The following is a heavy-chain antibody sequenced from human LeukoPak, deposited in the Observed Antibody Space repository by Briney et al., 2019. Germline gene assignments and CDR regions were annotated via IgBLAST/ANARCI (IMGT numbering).Heavy chain of an antibody. V-gene: IGHV4-61*01. CDR1: GGSVRTGSYY. CDR3: ARARHSGSHDY. Sequence: SETLSLTCTVSGGSVRTGSYYWSWIRQPPGKGLEWIGYIYYTGSTNFNPSLKSRVTISLDTSKNQFSLKLNSVSAADTAVYYCARARHSGSHDYWGQGTLVTVSS. J-gene: IGHJ4*02. CDR2: IYYTGST. D-gene: IGHD1-26*01.